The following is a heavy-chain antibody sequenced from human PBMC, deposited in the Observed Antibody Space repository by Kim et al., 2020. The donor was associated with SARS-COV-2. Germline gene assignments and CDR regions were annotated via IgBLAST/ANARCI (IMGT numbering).Heavy chain of an antibody. Sequence: TINEQKFQGRVTLTRDTSTSTVFMELSSLRSDDTAVYFCARETPSAFYFDYWGQGTLVTVSS. CDR2: T. CDR3: ARETPSAFYFDY. J-gene: IGHJ4*02. D-gene: IGHD2-15*01. V-gene: IGHV1-46*01.